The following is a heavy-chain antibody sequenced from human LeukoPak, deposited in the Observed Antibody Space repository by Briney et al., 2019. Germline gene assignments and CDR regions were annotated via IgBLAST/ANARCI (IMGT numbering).Heavy chain of an antibody. J-gene: IGHJ4*02. CDR1: GFTFSSYA. V-gene: IGHV3-23*01. D-gene: IGHD3-22*01. CDR3: AKALYDSSGYYYFDY. CDR2: ISGSGGST. Sequence: AGGSLRLSCAASGFTFSSYAMSWVRQAPGKELEWVSAISGSGGSTYYADSVKGRFTISRDNSKNTLYLQMNSLRAEDTAVYYCAKALYDSSGYYYFDYWGQGTLVTVSS.